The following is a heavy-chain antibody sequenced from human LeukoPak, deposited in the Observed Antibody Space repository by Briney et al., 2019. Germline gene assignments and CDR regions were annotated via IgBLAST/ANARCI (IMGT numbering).Heavy chain of an antibody. J-gene: IGHJ4*02. CDR2: IIPILGIA. V-gene: IGHV1-69*04. D-gene: IGHD3-3*01. CDR3: ARTPYYDFWSGYLHY. CDR1: GGTFSSYA. Sequence: SVKVSCKASGGTFSSYAISWVRQAPGQGLEWMGRIIPILGIANYAQKFQGRVTITADKYTSTAYMELSSLRSEDTAVYYCARTPYYDFWSGYLHYWGQGTLVTVSS.